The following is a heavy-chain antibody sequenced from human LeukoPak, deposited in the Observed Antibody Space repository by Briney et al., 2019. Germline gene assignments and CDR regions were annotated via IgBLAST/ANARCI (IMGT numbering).Heavy chain of an antibody. Sequence: GGSLRFSCAASGFTFSSYEMNWVRQAPGKGLEWVSYISSSGSTIYYADSVKGRFTISRDNSKNTLYLQMNSLRSEDTAVYYCAKLNNAGYCTNGVCDYWGQGTLVTVSS. V-gene: IGHV3-48*03. D-gene: IGHD2-8*01. J-gene: IGHJ4*02. CDR1: GFTFSSYE. CDR2: ISSSGSTI. CDR3: AKLNNAGYCTNGVCDY.